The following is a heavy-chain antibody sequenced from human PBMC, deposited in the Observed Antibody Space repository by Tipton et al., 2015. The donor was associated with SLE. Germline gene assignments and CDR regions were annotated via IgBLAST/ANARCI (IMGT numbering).Heavy chain of an antibody. V-gene: IGHV4-4*07. CDR1: GGSISSYY. Sequence: TLSLTCTVSGGSISSYYWGWIRQPAGKGLGWMGRIYTSGSTNYNPSPTSRATISVDTSKNQFSLKLSSVTAADTAVYYCARISPRTPPAFDIWGQGTMVTVSS. D-gene: IGHD2-15*01. CDR2: IYTSGST. J-gene: IGHJ3*02. CDR3: ARISPRTPPAFDI.